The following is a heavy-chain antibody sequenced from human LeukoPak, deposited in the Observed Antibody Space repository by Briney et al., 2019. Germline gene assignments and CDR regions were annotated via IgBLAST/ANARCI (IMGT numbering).Heavy chain of an antibody. CDR1: GYSISSGYY. CDR3: ARLPMDV. J-gene: IGHJ6*03. V-gene: IGHV4-38-2*01. CDR2: IYHSGST. Sequence: SETLSLTCAVSGYSISSGYYWGWIRQPPGKGLEWIGSIYHSGSTHYNPSLKSRVTISVDTSKNQFSLKLSSVTAADTAVYYCARLPMDVWGKGTTVTVSS.